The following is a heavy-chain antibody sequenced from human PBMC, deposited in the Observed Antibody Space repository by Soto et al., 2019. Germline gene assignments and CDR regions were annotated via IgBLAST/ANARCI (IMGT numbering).Heavy chain of an antibody. V-gene: IGHV3-66*01. D-gene: IGHD3-10*01. J-gene: IGHJ6*02. CDR3: ARGFGWVDV. CDR2: IHSGGGT. CDR1: GFTVSSNY. Sequence: EVQLVESGGGLVQPGASLRHSCAASGFTVSSNYMSWVRQAPGKGLEWVSFIHSGGGTYYADSVKGRFTISRDNSKNTLYLQMNSLRAEDTAVYYCARGFGWVDVWGQGTTVSVSS.